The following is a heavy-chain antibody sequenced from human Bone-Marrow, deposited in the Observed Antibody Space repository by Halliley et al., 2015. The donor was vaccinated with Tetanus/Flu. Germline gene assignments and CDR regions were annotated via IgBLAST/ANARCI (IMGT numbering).Heavy chain of an antibody. CDR2: IYYSGST. CDR3: ARAGSSGWLDS. D-gene: IGHD6-19*01. J-gene: IGHJ4*02. Sequence: LRLSCTVSGGSITSDYWSWIRKPPGKGLEWIGYIYYSGSTDYNSSLKSRVAISFDRSKNQFSLKARSVTAADTAVYYCARAGSSGWLDSWGQGTLVTVSS. V-gene: IGHV4-59*01. CDR1: GGSITSDY.